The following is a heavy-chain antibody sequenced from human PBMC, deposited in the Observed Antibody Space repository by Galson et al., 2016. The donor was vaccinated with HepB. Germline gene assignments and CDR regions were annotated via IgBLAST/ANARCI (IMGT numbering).Heavy chain of an antibody. CDR3: ARDAYFHGSGILVP. CDR2: FNAGTGNT. J-gene: IGHJ5*02. CDR1: GYIFTSYA. V-gene: IGHV1-3*01. D-gene: IGHD3-10*01. Sequence: VKVSCKASGYIFTSYAIHWLRQARGQRLEWLGCFNAGTGNTEYPEKFQGRVTITRDTTASTAYMELSSLRSEDSATYFCARDAYFHGSGILVPWGQGSLVTVSS.